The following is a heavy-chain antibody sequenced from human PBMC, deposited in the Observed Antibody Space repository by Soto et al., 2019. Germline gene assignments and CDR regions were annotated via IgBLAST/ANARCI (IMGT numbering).Heavy chain of an antibody. CDR2: ISWNSGSI. Sequence: EVQLVESGGGLVQPGRSLRLSCAASGFTFDDYAMHWVRQAPGKGLEWVSGISWNSGSIGYADSVKGRFTISRDNATXSLYLQMNSLRAEDTALYYCAKDSRDSSGYHYFDYWGQGTLVTVSS. CDR3: AKDSRDSSGYHYFDY. V-gene: IGHV3-9*01. J-gene: IGHJ4*02. CDR1: GFTFDDYA. D-gene: IGHD3-22*01.